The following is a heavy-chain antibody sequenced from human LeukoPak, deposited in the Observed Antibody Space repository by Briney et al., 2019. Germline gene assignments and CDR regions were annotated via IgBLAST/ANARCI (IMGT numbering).Heavy chain of an antibody. J-gene: IGHJ5*02. Sequence: SETLSLTCTVSGGSISSYYWSWIRQPPGKGLEWIGNIYYSGSTNYNPSLKSRVTISVDTSKNQFSLKLSSVTAADTAVYYCARQRKYYYDSSGSPYNWFDPWGQGTLVTVSS. CDR2: IYYSGST. D-gene: IGHD3-22*01. CDR1: GGSISSYY. V-gene: IGHV4-59*08. CDR3: ARQRKYYYDSSGSPYNWFDP.